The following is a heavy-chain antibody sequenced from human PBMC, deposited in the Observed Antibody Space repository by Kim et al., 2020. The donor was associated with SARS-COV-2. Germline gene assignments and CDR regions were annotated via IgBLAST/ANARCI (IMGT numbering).Heavy chain of an antibody. CDR1: GFSLSYGGVG. Sequence: SGPTLVKPTQTLTLTCTFSGFSLSYGGVGVGWIRQPPGKALEWLALIYWDDDKRYSPSLKSRLTFTKDTSKNQVVLTMTNMDPVDTATYYCAHTSSTWKPCGYWGQGTLFTVSS. J-gene: IGHJ4*02. D-gene: IGHD6-13*01. V-gene: IGHV2-5*02. CDR3: AHTSSTWKPCGY. CDR2: IYWDDDK.